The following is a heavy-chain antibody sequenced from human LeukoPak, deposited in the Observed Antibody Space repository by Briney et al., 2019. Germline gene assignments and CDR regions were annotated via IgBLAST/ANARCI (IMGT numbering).Heavy chain of an antibody. CDR3: ARSAQIVAAAIAYYFDY. Sequence: PSETLSLNCVVSGGSISSSNWWSWARQPPGKGLEWIGEIYHSGTTNYNPSLKSRVTVSVDKSKNHFSLKLSSVTAADTAVYYCARSAQIVAAAIAYYFDYWGQGTLVTVSS. D-gene: IGHD2-2*02. CDR1: GGSISSSNW. J-gene: IGHJ4*02. V-gene: IGHV4-4*02. CDR2: IYHSGTT.